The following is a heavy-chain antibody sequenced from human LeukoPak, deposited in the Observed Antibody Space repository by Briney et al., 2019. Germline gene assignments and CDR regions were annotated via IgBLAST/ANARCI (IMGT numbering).Heavy chain of an antibody. J-gene: IGHJ6*02. V-gene: IGHV1-18*01. Sequence: ASVKVSCKASGYTFTSYGISWVRQAPGQGLEWMGWFRSYNGNTNYAQKFQGSVTISRATSASTAYMELSSLRSEDTAVYYCARDEIDELLTGWGGMDVWGQGTTVTVSS. CDR2: FRSYNGNT. D-gene: IGHD3-10*01. CDR1: GYTFTSYG. CDR3: ARDEIDELLTGWGGMDV.